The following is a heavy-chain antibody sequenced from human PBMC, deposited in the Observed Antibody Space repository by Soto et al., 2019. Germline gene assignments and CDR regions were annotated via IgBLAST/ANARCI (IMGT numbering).Heavy chain of an antibody. D-gene: IGHD3-16*02. CDR3: AKRFYREEDVYNFFDS. CDR1: GFTLSNCA. J-gene: IGHJ4*02. V-gene: IGHV3-23*01. CDR2: ISGRGGST. Sequence: PGGSLRLSCSASGFTLSNCAMSWVRQAPGKGLEWVSTISGRGGSTYYADSVKGRLTISRDNSKNTLSLQMSSLRAEDTAVYYCAKRFYREEDVYNFFDSWGQGTLVPVCS.